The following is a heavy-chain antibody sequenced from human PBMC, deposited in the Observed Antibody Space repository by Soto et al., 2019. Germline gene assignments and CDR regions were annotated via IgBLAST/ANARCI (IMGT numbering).Heavy chain of an antibody. D-gene: IGHD2-2*01. CDR1: GFTFDDYA. CDR2: ISWNSGSI. Sequence: GGSLRLSCAASGFTFDDYAMHWVRQAPGKGLEWVSGISWNSGSIGYADSVKGRFTISRDNAKNSLYLQMNSLRAEDTALYYCAKALKDIVVGPFDYWGQGTLVTVSS. CDR3: AKALKDIVVGPFDY. V-gene: IGHV3-9*01. J-gene: IGHJ4*02.